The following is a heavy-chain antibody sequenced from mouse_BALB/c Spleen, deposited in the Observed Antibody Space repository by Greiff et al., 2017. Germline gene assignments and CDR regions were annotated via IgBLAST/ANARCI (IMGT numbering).Heavy chain of an antibody. V-gene: IGHV1S34*01. Sequence: LVKTGASVKISCKASGYSFTGYYMHWVKQSHGKSLEWIGYISCYNGATSYNQKFKDKATLTVDKSSSTAYMQLSSPTSEDSAVYYCARDYYGSSGYFDVWGAGTTVTVSS. J-gene: IGHJ1*01. CDR1: GYSFTGYY. CDR3: ARDYYGSSGYFDV. CDR2: ISCYNGAT. D-gene: IGHD1-1*01.